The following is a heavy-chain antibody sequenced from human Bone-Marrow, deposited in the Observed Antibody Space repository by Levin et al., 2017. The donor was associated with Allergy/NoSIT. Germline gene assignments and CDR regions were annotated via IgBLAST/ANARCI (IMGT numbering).Heavy chain of an antibody. CDR3: ARASGYSYGGGNDY. V-gene: IGHV3-30-3*01. D-gene: IGHD5-18*01. CDR2: ISYDGSNK. CDR1: GFTFSSYA. J-gene: IGHJ4*02. Sequence: PGESLKISCAASGFTFSSYAMHWVRQAPGKGLEWVAVISYDGSNKYYADSVKGRFTISRDNSKNTLYLQMNSLRAEDTAVYYCARASGYSYGGGNDYWGQGTLVTVSS.